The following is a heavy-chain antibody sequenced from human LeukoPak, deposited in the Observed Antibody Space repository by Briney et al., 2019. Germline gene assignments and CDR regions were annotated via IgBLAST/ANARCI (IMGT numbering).Heavy chain of an antibody. CDR2: INSSGGTT. CDR1: GYTFTGYY. D-gene: IGHD6-19*01. CDR3: ARGGWYYFDY. Sequence: GASVKVSCKASGYTFTGYYMHWVRQAPGQGLEWMGIINSSGGTTSYAQKFRGRVTMTRDTSTSTVYMELSSLRSEDTAAYYCARGGWYYFDYWGQGTLVTVSS. J-gene: IGHJ4*02. V-gene: IGHV1-46*01.